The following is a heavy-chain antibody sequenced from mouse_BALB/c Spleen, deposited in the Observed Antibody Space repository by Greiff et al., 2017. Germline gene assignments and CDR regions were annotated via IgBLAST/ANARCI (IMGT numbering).Heavy chain of an antibody. J-gene: IGHJ4*01. D-gene: IGHD2-4*01. CDR1: GFNIKDYY. CDR3: ARVITTIYYYAMDY. V-gene: IGHV14-1*02. Sequence: VQLQQSGAELVRSGASVKLSCTASGFNIKDYYMHWVKQRPEQGLEWIGWIDPENGNTKYDPKFQGKATITADTSSNTAYLQLSSLTSEDTAVYYCARVITTIYYYAMDYWGQGTSVTVSS. CDR2: IDPENGNT.